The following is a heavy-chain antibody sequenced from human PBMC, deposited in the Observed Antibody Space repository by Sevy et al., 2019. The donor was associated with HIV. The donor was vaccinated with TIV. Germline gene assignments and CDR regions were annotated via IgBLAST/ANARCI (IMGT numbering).Heavy chain of an antibody. CDR1: GFTFSSYW. J-gene: IGHJ6*02. V-gene: IGHV3-7*01. Sequence: GGSLRLSCAASGFTFSSYWMSWVRQAPGKGLEWVANIKQDGSEKYYVDSVKGRFTISRDKAKNSLYLQMNSLRAEDTVVYYCASQGGYDFWSGRNPSMDVWGQGTTVTVSS. D-gene: IGHD3-3*01. CDR3: ASQGGYDFWSGRNPSMDV. CDR2: IKQDGSEK.